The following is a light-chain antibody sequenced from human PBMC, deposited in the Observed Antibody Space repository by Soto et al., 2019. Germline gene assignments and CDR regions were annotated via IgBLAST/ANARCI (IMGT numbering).Light chain of an antibody. CDR2: DVS. CDR3: SSYPSSSTLYV. Sequence: QSALTQPASVSGSPGQSITISCTGTSSDVGTYNYVSWYQQHPGKAPKLIIYDVSNRPSGVSNRFSGSKSGNTASLTISGLQAEDEADYYCSSYPSSSTLYVFATGTKVTVL. CDR1: SSDVGTYNY. V-gene: IGLV2-14*01. J-gene: IGLJ1*01.